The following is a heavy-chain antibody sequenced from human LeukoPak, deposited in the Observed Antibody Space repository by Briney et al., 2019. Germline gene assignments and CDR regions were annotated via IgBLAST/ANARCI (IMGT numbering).Heavy chain of an antibody. CDR1: GGSISSGGYY. V-gene: IGHV4-30-2*01. CDR3: ARDPSGLSYDSSGNWFDP. D-gene: IGHD3-22*01. Sequence: PSQTLSLTCTVSGGSISSGGYYWSWIRQPPGKGLEWIGYIYHSGSTYYNPSLKSRVTISVDRSKNQFSLKLSSVTAADTAVYYCARDPSGLSYDSSGNWFDPWGQGTLVTVSS. CDR2: IYHSGST. J-gene: IGHJ5*02.